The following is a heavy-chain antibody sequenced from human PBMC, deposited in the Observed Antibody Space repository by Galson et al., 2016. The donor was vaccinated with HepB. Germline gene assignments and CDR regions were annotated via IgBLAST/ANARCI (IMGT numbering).Heavy chain of an antibody. D-gene: IGHD2-21*01. V-gene: IGHV3-23*01. CDR1: EFTFSSYA. CDR3: ARDVVIDPRIEYYYYYYGLDV. J-gene: IGHJ6*02. Sequence: SLRLSCAASEFTFSSYAMSWVRQAPGKGLEWVSCISHNGVGTFYADSVKGRFTISRDNSKNTLYLQMNSLRAEDTAVYFCARDVVIDPRIEYYYYYYGLDVWGQGTTVTVSS. CDR2: ISHNGVGT.